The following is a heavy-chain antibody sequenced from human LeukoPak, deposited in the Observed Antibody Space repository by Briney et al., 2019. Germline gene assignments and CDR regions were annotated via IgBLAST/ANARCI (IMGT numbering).Heavy chain of an antibody. V-gene: IGHV1-2*02. CDR2: INPNSGGT. CDR1: GYTFTGYY. D-gene: IGHD2-21*02. CDR3: ARGPSRFVVVTAIQGY. J-gene: IGHJ4*02. Sequence: ASVKVSCKASGYTFTGYYMHWVRQAPGQGLEWMGWINPNSGGTNYAQKFQGRVTMTRDTSISTAYMELSRLRSDDTAVYYCARGPSRFVVVTAIQGYWGQGTLVTVSS.